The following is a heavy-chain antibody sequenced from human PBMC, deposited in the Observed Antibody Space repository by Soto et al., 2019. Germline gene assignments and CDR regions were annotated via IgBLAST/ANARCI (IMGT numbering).Heavy chain of an antibody. D-gene: IGHD6-13*01. CDR2: ISSAGRT. J-gene: IGHJ4*02. V-gene: IGHV3-23*01. CDR3: AKALGAAAGPYYFDY. CDR1: GFTFSSYA. Sequence: PGGSLRLSCAASGFTFSSYAMTWVRQAPGKGLEWVSGISSAGRTNYAESVKGRFTISRDNSKNTLYLQMNSLRADDTAVYYCAKALGAAAGPYYFDYWGQGTLVTVSS.